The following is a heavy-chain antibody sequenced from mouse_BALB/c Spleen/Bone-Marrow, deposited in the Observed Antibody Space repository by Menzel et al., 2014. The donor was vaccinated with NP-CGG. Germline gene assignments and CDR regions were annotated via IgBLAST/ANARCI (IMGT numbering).Heavy chain of an antibody. Sequence: EVQLQQSGPELVKPWASVKMSCKASGYTFTSYIMHWVKQKPGQGLEWIGYINPYNDGTKYNEKFKGKATLTSDKSSSTAYGDFSSLTFLHSDVYACDRPRKLGLRCYFVYWSQRIPVTVSS. V-gene: IGHV1-14*01. J-gene: IGHJ2*01. CDR3: DRPRKLGLRCYFVY. CDR2: INPYNDGT. D-gene: IGHD3-3*01. CDR1: GYTFTSYI.